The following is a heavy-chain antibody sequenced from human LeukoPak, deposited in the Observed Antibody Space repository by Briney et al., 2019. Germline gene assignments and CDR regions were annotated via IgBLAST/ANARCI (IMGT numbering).Heavy chain of an antibody. CDR3: ARATDYGSGSYSMDV. D-gene: IGHD3-10*01. CDR2: IDHSGST. V-gene: IGHV4-34*01. Sequence: SETLSLTCAVYGGSFSGYYWSWIRQPPGKGLEWLGEIDHSGSTNYNPSLKSRVTISVDTSKNQFSLKLSSVTAADTAVYYCARATDYGSGSYSMDVWGQGTTVTVSS. J-gene: IGHJ6*02. CDR1: GGSFSGYY.